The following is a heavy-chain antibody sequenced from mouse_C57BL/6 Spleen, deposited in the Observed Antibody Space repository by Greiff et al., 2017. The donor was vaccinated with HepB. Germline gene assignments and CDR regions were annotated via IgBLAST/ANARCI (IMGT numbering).Heavy chain of an antibody. V-gene: IGHV1-50*01. CDR1: GYTFTSYW. J-gene: IGHJ2*01. D-gene: IGHD2-4*01. Sequence: QVQLQQPGAELVKPGASVKLSCKASGYTFTSYWMQWVKQRPGQGLEWIGEIDPSDSYTNYNQKFKGKATLTVDTSSSTAYMQLSSLTSEDSAVYYCARGGYYDYDEYYFDDWGQGTTLTVSS. CDR2: IDPSDSYT. CDR3: ARGGYYDYDEYYFDD.